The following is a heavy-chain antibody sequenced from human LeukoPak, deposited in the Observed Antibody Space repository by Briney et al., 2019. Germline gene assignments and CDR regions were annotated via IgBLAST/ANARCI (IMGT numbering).Heavy chain of an antibody. V-gene: IGHV4-59*01. CDR3: ARDRGVYAFDI. Sequence: SETLSLTCTVSGGSISSYYWSWIRQPPGKGLEWIGYIYYSGSTNYNPSHKSRVTISVDTSKNQFSLKLSSVTAADTAVYYCARDRGVYAFDIWGQGTMVTVSS. CDR2: IYYSGST. J-gene: IGHJ3*02. CDR1: GGSISSYY. D-gene: IGHD3-10*01.